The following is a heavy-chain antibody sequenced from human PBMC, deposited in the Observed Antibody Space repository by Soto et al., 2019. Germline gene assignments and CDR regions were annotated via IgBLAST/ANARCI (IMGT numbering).Heavy chain of an antibody. CDR3: AKEAAAGVYYYYGMDV. CDR1: GFTFSSYG. CDR2: ISYDGSNK. V-gene: IGHV3-30*18. D-gene: IGHD6-13*01. J-gene: IGHJ6*02. Sequence: GGSLRLSCAASGFTFSSYGMHWVRQAPGKGLEWVAVISYDGSNKYYADSVKGRFTISRDNSKNTLYLQMNSLRAEDTAVYYCAKEAAAGVYYYYGMDVWGQGTTVTVSS.